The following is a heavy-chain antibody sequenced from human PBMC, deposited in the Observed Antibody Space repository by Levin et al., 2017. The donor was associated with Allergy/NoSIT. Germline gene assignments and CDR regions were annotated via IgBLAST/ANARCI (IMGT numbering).Heavy chain of an antibody. V-gene: IGHV3-23*01. J-gene: IGHJ4*02. Sequence: GESLKISCAASGFTFSDYAMSWVRQAPGKGLEWVSSITSSGYITYLADSLKGRFTISRDNSRYTLFLEVSSLRDDDTAVYYCAKDLDYYDGSGYDSWGQGTLVTVSS. CDR1: GFTFSDYA. CDR2: ITSSGYIT. CDR3: AKDLDYYDGSGYDS. D-gene: IGHD3-22*01.